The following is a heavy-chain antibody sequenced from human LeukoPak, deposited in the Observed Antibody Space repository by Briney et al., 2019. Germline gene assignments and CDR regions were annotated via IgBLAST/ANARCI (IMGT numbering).Heavy chain of an antibody. Sequence: ASVKVSCKASGYTFTSYGISWVRQAPGQGLEWMGWSSAYNGNTNYAQKLQGRVTMTTDTSTSTAYMELRSLRSDDTAVYYCARVGMVATAGYFDYWGQGTLVTVSS. CDR3: ARVGMVATAGYFDY. CDR1: GYTFTSYG. V-gene: IGHV1-18*01. D-gene: IGHD2-21*02. CDR2: SSAYNGNT. J-gene: IGHJ4*02.